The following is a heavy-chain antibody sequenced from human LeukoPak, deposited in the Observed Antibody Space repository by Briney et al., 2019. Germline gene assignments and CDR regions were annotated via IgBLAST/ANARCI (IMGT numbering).Heavy chain of an antibody. D-gene: IGHD3-10*01. CDR3: ATLYYYGSGSESDY. CDR1: GYTFTSYG. J-gene: IGHJ4*02. CDR2: ISAYNGNT. Sequence: GASVKVSCKASGYTFTSYGISWVRQAPGQGLEWMGWISAYNGNTNYAQKLQGRVTMTTDTSTSTAYMELSRLRSDDTAVYYCATLYYYGSGSESDYWGQGTLVTVSS. V-gene: IGHV1-18*01.